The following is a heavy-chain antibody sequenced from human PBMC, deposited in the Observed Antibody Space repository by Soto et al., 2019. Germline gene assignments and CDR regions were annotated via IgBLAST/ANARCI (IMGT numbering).Heavy chain of an antibody. J-gene: IGHJ4*02. Sequence: ASVKVSCKASGYTFTSYAMHWVRQAPGQRLEWMGWINAGNGNTKYSQKFQGRVTITRDTSASTAYMELSSLRSEDTAVYYCARGDSSSWYSLEDWGQGTLVSVSS. CDR1: GYTFTSYA. D-gene: IGHD6-13*01. CDR2: INAGNGNT. V-gene: IGHV1-3*01. CDR3: ARGDSSSWYSLED.